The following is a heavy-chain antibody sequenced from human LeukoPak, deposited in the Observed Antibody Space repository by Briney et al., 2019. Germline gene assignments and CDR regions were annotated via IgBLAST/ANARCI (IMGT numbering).Heavy chain of an antibody. D-gene: IGHD4-17*01. CDR1: GFTFSTYS. CDR3: AREGAVSDYGDYRPFDY. J-gene: IGHJ4*02. CDR2: ISSNGDST. V-gene: IGHV3-64*01. Sequence: GGSLRLSCAASGFTFSTYSMVWVRQAPGKGLEYVSAISSNGDSTHYANSVKGRFTISRDNSKNTLYLQMGSLRAEDMAAYYCAREGAVSDYGDYRPFDYWGQGTLVTVSS.